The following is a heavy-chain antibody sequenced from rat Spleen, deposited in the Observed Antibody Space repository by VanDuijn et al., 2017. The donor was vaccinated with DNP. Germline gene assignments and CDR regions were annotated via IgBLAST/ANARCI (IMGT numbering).Heavy chain of an antibody. CDR2: IIYDGSRT. Sequence: EVQLVESGGGLVQPGRSLKLSCAASGFTFSDYNMAWVRQAPKKGLEWVATIIYDGSRTYYRDSVKGRFTISRDNAKSTLYLQMDSLRSEDTATYYCATITTTYYFDYWGQGVMVTVSS. CDR3: ATITTTYYFDY. CDR1: GFTFSDYN. V-gene: IGHV5S10*01. D-gene: IGHD1-10*01. J-gene: IGHJ2*01.